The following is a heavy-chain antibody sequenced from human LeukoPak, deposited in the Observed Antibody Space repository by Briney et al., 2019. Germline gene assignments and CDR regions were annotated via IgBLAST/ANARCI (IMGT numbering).Heavy chain of an antibody. D-gene: IGHD3-10*01. J-gene: IGHJ4*02. CDR1: GFTLFTYA. V-gene: IGHV3-30*04. CDR3: ARSYGSQTYKFDY. Sequence: GGSLRLSCAASGFTLFTYATHWVRQAPGKGLEWVAVISSDGSHQYYADSVKGRFTISRDNSKSTLYLQMNSLRAEDTAVYYCARSYGSQTYKFDYWGQGTLVTVSS. CDR2: ISSDGSHQ.